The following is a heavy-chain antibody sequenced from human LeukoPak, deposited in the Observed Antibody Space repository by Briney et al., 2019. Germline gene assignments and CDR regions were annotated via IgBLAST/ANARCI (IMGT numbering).Heavy chain of an antibody. CDR3: ARVNRGYSYGCLDY. Sequence: ASVKVSCKASGYTFTGYYMHWVRQAPGQGLEWMGWINPNSGGTNYAQKFQGWVTMTRDTSISTAYMEPSRLRSDDTAVYYCARVNRGYSYGCLDYWGQGTLVTVSS. CDR1: GYTFTGYY. CDR2: INPNSGGT. V-gene: IGHV1-2*04. D-gene: IGHD5-18*01. J-gene: IGHJ4*02.